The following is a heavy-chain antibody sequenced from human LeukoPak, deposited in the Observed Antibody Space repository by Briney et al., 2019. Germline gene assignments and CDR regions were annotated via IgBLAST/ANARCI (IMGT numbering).Heavy chain of an antibody. D-gene: IGHD6-6*01. V-gene: IGHV1-24*01. Sequence: GASVKVSCKVSGYTLTELSMHWVRQPPGKGLEWMGGFDPEDGETIYAQKFQGKVTMTEDTSTATAYMELSSRRSEDTAVYYCATAGSSSSPNPYMDVWGKGTTVTVSS. CDR3: ATAGSSSSPNPYMDV. CDR2: FDPEDGET. CDR1: GYTLTELS. J-gene: IGHJ6*03.